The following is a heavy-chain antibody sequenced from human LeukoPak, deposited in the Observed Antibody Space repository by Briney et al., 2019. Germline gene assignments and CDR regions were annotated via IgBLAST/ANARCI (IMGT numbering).Heavy chain of an antibody. J-gene: IGHJ3*02. CDR2: IYTSGST. V-gene: IGHV4-4*07. D-gene: IGHD2-2*01. CDR3: ARDQKTKPDIVVVPAASGHAFDI. CDR1: GGSFSSYY. Sequence: PSETLSLTCTVSGGSFSSYYWSWIRQPAGKGLEWIGRIYTSGSTNYNPSLKSRVTMSVDTSKNQFSLKLSSVTAADTAVYYCARDQKTKPDIVVVPAASGHAFDIWGQGTMVTVSS.